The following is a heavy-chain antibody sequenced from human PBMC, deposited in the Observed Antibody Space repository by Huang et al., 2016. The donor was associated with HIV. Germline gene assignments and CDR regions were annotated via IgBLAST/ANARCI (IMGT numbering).Heavy chain of an antibody. Sequence: QVQLVESGGGVVQPGGSLRLSCVASGFNFAIYGMHWVRQAQGEGLEWVAFIRLDGITTYYSDSVKDRFTISRDNSKNSVFLQMDSLKGEDTAVYFCAKDGGRAVTTLDSWGQGTLVTVSS. CDR3: AKDGGRAVTTLDS. CDR1: GFNFAIYG. V-gene: IGHV3-30*02. J-gene: IGHJ4*02. D-gene: IGHD3-16*01. CDR2: IRLDGITT.